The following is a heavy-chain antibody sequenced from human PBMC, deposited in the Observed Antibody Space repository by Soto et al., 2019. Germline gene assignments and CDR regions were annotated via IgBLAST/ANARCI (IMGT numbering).Heavy chain of an antibody. CDR3: ARDLEDVVVRAAITDY. D-gene: IGHD2-2*01. V-gene: IGHV3-21*01. Sequence: EVQLVESGGGLVKRGGSLRLSCAASGFTFSSYSMNWVRQAPGKGLEWVSSISSSRSYIYYADSVKGRFTISRDNAKNSLYLQMNSLRAEDTAVYYCARDLEDVVVRAAITDYWGEGTLVTVSS. CDR1: GFTFSSYS. CDR2: ISSSRSYI. J-gene: IGHJ4*02.